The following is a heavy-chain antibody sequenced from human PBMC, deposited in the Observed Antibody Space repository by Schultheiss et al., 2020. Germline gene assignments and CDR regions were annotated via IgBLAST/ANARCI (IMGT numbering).Heavy chain of an antibody. CDR1: GGSISSYF. CDR2: IYYSGST. Sequence: SQPLSLTCTVPGGSISSYFWTWIRQPPGEGLEWIGYIYYSGSTNYNPSLKSRVTISVDTSKNQFSLKLSSVTAADTAVYYCAAGSTVAGRIFDAFNIWGQGT. D-gene: IGHD6-19*01. J-gene: IGHJ3*02. CDR3: AAGSTVAGRIFDAFNI. V-gene: IGHV4-59*01.